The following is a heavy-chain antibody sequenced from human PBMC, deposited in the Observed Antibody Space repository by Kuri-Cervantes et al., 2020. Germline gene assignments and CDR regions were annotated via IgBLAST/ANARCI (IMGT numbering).Heavy chain of an antibody. V-gene: IGHV4-38-2*01. CDR1: GYSISSGYY. Sequence: SQTLSLTCAVSGYSISSGYYWGWIRRPPGKGLAWFGESNHRGSTNYNPSLKSRVTISVDTSKNQFSLKLSSVTAADTAVYFCARRTGIAVPRGFDYWGQGTLVTVSS. CDR2: SNHRGST. CDR3: ARRTGIAVPRGFDY. J-gene: IGHJ4*02. D-gene: IGHD6-19*01.